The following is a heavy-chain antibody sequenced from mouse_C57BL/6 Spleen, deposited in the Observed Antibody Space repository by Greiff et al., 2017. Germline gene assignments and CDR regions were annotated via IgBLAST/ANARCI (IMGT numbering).Heavy chain of an antibody. V-gene: IGHV1-54*01. D-gene: IGHD2-12*01. CDR1: GYAFTNYL. J-gene: IGHJ4*01. CDR2: INPGSGGT. CDR3: ARWDYSDCSYAMDY. Sequence: QVQLQQSGAELVRPGTSVKVSCTASGYAFTNYLIEWVKQRPGQGLEWIGVINPGSGGTNYNEKFQGKAPLTAGKSSSTAYMQLSRLTSADSAVYFCARWDYSDCSYAMDYWGQGTSVTVSS.